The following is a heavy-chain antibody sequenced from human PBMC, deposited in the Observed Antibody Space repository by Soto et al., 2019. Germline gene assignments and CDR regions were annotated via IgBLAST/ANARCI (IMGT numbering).Heavy chain of an antibody. CDR3: ARAEGDYFYYYYYMDV. Sequence: TLSLTCTVSGGSISSGGYYWSWIRQHPGKGLEWIGYIYYSGSTYYNPSLKSRVTISVDTSKHQFSLKLSSVTAADAAVYSCARAEGDYFYYYYYMDVWGKGTTVTVSS. V-gene: IGHV4-31*03. J-gene: IGHJ6*03. D-gene: IGHD4-17*01. CDR2: IYYSGST. CDR1: GGSISSGGYY.